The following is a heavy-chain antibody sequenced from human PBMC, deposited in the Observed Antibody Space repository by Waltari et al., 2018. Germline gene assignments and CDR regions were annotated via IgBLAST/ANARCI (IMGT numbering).Heavy chain of an antibody. J-gene: IGHJ5*02. CDR2: INSDGSTT. CDR1: GFTFGSYW. Sequence: EVQLVESGGGLVQPGGSLRLSCAASGFTFGSYWMHWVRQAPGKGLGWVSRINSDGSTTGYADSVKGRFTISRDNTKNTLSLQMNSLRDEDTAVYYCAVYLRSSPFDPWGQGTLVTVSS. V-gene: IGHV3-74*01. CDR3: AVYLRSSPFDP. D-gene: IGHD5-12*01.